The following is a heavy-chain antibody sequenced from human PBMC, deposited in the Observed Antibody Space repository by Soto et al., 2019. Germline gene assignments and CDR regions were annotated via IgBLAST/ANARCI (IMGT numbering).Heavy chain of an antibody. CDR1: GVSISSDGYS. Sequence: QLQLQESGSGLVKPSQTLSLTCAVSGVSISSDGYSWSWIRQPPGKGLEWIGFIYQSVSTYYNPSLKSRGTMSVDRSKNQFSLNLTSVTAADTAVYYCARAYYDFWTSYHYGMDVWGQGTTVTVSS. V-gene: IGHV4-30-2*01. J-gene: IGHJ6*02. D-gene: IGHD3-3*01. CDR3: ARAYYDFWTSYHYGMDV. CDR2: IYQSVST.